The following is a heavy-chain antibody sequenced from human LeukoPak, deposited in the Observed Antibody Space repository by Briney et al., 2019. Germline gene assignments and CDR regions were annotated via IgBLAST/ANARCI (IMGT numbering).Heavy chain of an antibody. CDR3: ARKSPLHSYGQGVYYYYYMDV. V-gene: IGHV4-39*07. CDR1: GGSISSGSYY. CDR2: INHSGST. J-gene: IGHJ6*03. D-gene: IGHD5-18*01. Sequence: SETLSLTCTVSGGSISSGSYYWSWIRQPPGKGLEWIGEINHSGSTNYNPSLKSRVTISVDTSKNQFSLKLSSVTAADTAVYYCARKSPLHSYGQGVYYYYYMDVWGKGTTVTVSS.